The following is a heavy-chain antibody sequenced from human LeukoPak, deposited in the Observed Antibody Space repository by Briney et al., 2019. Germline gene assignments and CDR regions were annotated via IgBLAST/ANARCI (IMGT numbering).Heavy chain of an antibody. CDR3: AREGHTYGSDY. V-gene: IGHV3-11*01. CDR2: VSQSGSTI. CDR1: GSTFSDYY. J-gene: IGHJ4*02. Sequence: GGALRLSCTASGSTFSDYYMSWIRQAPGRGREGVSYVSQSGSTIYYADSVKGRFTISRDNGKNSLYLQMNSLRAENTGMYYCAREGHTYGSDYWGQGTLVTVSS. D-gene: IGHD3-10*01.